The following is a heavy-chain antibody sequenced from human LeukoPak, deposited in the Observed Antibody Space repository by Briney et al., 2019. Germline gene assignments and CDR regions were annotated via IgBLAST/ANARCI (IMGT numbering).Heavy chain of an antibody. CDR3: ATRGSDFWSGFDF. CDR1: GNTLRELP. D-gene: IGHD3-3*01. V-gene: IGHV1-24*01. Sequence: ASAKVSCKLSGNTLRELPIQWVRQAGGKGLEWMAGFDPENAEIVYAQKFQGRVIMTEDTSTNTAYMELTSLTSDDTAVYYCATRGSDFWSGFDFWGQGTQVTVSS. CDR2: FDPENAEI. J-gene: IGHJ4*02.